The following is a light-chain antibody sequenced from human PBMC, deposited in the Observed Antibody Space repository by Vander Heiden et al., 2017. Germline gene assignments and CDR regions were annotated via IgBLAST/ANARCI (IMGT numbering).Light chain of an antibody. J-gene: IGLJ3*02. CDR1: RSDVGRYNT. V-gene: IGLV2-23*02. Sequence: QPARTQPAPVSGSPGQTITISCTGTRSDVGRYNTVSWYQQHPGKPPKLMIYEVSKRPSGVSNRFSGSKSGDTASLTISGLQSEDEGDYYCFSYAGSNSWVFGGGTKLTVL. CDR2: EVS. CDR3: FSYAGSNSWV.